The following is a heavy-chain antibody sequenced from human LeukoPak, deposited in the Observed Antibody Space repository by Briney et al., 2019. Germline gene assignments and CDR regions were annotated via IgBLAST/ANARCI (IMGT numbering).Heavy chain of an antibody. CDR1: GFTVSSNY. V-gene: IGHV3-53*01. J-gene: IGHJ4*02. Sequence: GGSLRLSCAASGFTVSSNYMSWVRQAPGKGLEWVSVIYSGGSTYCADSVKGRFTISRDNSKNTLYLQMNSLRAEDTAVYYCARCKGHSSGWLSLWGQGTLVTVSS. CDR3: ARCKGHSSGWLSL. D-gene: IGHD6-19*01. CDR2: IYSGGST.